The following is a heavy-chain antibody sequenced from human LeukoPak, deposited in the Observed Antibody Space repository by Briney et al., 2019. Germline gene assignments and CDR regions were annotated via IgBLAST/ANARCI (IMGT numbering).Heavy chain of an antibody. CDR3: ARDQGDDYGDYWN. Sequence: PGGSLRLSCAASGFTFSSYSMNWVRQAPGKGLEWVSSISSSSSYIYYADSVKGRFTISRDNAKNSLYLQMNSLRAEDTAVYYCARDQGDDYGDYWNWGQGSLVTVSS. D-gene: IGHD4-17*01. J-gene: IGHJ4*02. V-gene: IGHV3-21*01. CDR2: ISSSSSYI. CDR1: GFTFSSYS.